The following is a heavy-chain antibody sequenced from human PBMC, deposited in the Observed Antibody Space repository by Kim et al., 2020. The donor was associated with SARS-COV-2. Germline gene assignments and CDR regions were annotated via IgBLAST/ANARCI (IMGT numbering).Heavy chain of an antibody. J-gene: IGHJ3*02. Sequence: ASVKVSCKASGYTFTSYAMNWVRQAPGQGLEWMGWSNTNTGNPTYAQGFTGRFVFSLDTSVSTAYLQISSLKAEDTAVYYCARDEIYYDILTGYPDDAFDIWGQGTVVTVSS. D-gene: IGHD3-9*01. CDR2: SNTNTGNP. CDR1: GYTFTSYA. V-gene: IGHV7-4-1*02. CDR3: ARDEIYYDILTGYPDDAFDI.